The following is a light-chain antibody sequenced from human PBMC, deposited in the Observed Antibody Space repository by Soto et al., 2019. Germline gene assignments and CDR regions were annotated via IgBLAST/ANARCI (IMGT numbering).Light chain of an antibody. V-gene: IGLV1-44*01. J-gene: IGLJ3*02. Sequence: QSVLTQPPSASGTPGQRVTISCSGSSSNIGSNTVNWYQQLPGTAPKLLIYSNNQRPSGVPDRFSGSKSGTSASLAISGLQSPDVAVYYLAAWDDSLNGCVFGGGTKVTVL. CDR2: SNN. CDR1: SSNIGSNT. CDR3: AAWDDSLNGCV.